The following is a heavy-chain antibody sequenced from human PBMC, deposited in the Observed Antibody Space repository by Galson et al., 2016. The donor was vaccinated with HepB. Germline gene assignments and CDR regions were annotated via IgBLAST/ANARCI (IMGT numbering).Heavy chain of an antibody. CDR3: ARHGNLRVGAALTYPLDV. J-gene: IGHJ3*01. V-gene: IGHV3-7*01. CDR1: GFTFSNFA. CDR2: IKEDGSVE. D-gene: IGHD2-15*01. Sequence: SLRLSCAAAGFTFSNFAMTWVRHAPGKGLEWVANIKEDGSVENYEDSVRGRFTISRDNAKSSLYLQLDSLSADDTAVYYCARHGNLRVGAALTYPLDVWGQGTVVTVSS.